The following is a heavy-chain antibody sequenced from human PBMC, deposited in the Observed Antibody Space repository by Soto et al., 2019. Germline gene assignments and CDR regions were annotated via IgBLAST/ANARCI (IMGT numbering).Heavy chain of an antibody. Sequence: QVQLVESGGGVVQPARSLRLSCAASGFTFSSYAMHWVRQAPGKGLEWVAVISYDGSNKYYADSVKGRFTISRDNSKNTLYLQMNSLRAEDTAVYYCAREAPTVVYNWFDPWGQGTLVTVSS. CDR2: ISYDGSNK. J-gene: IGHJ5*02. CDR3: AREAPTVVYNWFDP. CDR1: GFTFSSYA. V-gene: IGHV3-30-3*01. D-gene: IGHD2-8*02.